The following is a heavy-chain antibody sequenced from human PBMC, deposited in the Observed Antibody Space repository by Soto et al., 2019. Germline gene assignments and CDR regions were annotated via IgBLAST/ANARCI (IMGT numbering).Heavy chain of an antibody. V-gene: IGHV4-30-4*01. CDR1: GGSISSGDYY. D-gene: IGHD4-17*01. Sequence: QVQLQESGPGLVKPSQTLSLTCTVSGGSISSGDYYWSWIRQPPGKGLEWIGYIYYSGSTYYNPSRKTRVTISVDTSTTQFSLKLSSVTAADTAVYYCARLFDYGGNSAFDYWGQGTLVTVSS. J-gene: IGHJ4*02. CDR2: IYYSGST. CDR3: ARLFDYGGNSAFDY.